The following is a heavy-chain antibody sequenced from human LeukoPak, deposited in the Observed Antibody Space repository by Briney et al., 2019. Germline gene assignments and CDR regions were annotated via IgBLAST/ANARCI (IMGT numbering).Heavy chain of an antibody. J-gene: IGHJ4*02. CDR2: VRNKADGYTS. V-gene: IGHV3-72*01. CDR1: GFTFSPHY. CDR3: GDLGSAGTDH. Sequence: PGGSLRLSCVASGFTFSPHYLDWVRQSPGQGLKWVGLVRNKADGYTSIYAASVKGRFTISRDDSKNSVYLQMDSLKIEDTAVYYCGDLGSAGTDHWGQGTLVTVSS. D-gene: IGHD3-10*01.